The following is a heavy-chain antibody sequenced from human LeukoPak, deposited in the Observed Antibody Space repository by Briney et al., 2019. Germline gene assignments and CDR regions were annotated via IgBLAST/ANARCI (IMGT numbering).Heavy chain of an antibody. Sequence: GGSLRLSCEASGFTFSSYAMSWVRQAPGKGLEWVSAISGSGGSTYYADSVKGRFTISRDNSKNTLYLQMNSLRAEDTAVYYCAKGDSSGYYHYNWFDPWGQGTLVTVSS. CDR2: ISGSGGST. D-gene: IGHD3-22*01. V-gene: IGHV3-23*01. J-gene: IGHJ5*02. CDR1: GFTFSSYA. CDR3: AKGDSSGYYHYNWFDP.